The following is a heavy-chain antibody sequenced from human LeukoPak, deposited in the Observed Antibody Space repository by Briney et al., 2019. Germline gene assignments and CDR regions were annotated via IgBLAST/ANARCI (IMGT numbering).Heavy chain of an antibody. V-gene: IGHV3-23*01. J-gene: IGHJ5*02. Sequence: GGSLRLSCAASGFTLSSYAMSWVRQAPGKGLEWVSAISGSGGSTYYADSVKGRFTISRDNSKNTLYLQMNSLRAEDTAVYYCAKDGGRILSSGWFDPWGQGTLVTVSS. CDR2: ISGSGGST. CDR3: AKDGGRILSSGWFDP. CDR1: GFTLSSYA. D-gene: IGHD3-16*01.